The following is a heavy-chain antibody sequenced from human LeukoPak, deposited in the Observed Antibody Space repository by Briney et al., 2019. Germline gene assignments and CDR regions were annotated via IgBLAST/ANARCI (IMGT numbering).Heavy chain of an antibody. CDR2: IYYSGST. J-gene: IGHJ4*02. CDR3: ARVRPEYYYDSSGYYSDY. D-gene: IGHD3-22*01. Sequence: PSQTLSLTCTVSGGSISSYYWSWIRQPPGKGLEWIGYIYYSGSTNYNPSLKSRVTISVDTSKNQFSLKLSSVTAADTAVYYCARVRPEYYYDSSGYYSDYWGQGTLVTVSS. CDR1: GGSISSYY. V-gene: IGHV4-59*01.